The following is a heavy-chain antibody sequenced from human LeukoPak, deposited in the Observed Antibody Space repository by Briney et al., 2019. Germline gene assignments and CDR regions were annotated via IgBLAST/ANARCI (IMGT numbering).Heavy chain of an antibody. J-gene: IGHJ4*02. CDR1: GGSFSGYY. CDR2: INHSGST. CDR3: ARGVFIFDY. Sequence: SETLSLTCAVYGGSFSGYYWSWIRQPPGKGLEWIGEINHSGSTNYNPSLKSRVTISVDTSKNQFSLKLSSVTAADTAVYYCARGVFIFDYGGQGTLVTVS. D-gene: IGHD5/OR15-5a*01. V-gene: IGHV4-34*01.